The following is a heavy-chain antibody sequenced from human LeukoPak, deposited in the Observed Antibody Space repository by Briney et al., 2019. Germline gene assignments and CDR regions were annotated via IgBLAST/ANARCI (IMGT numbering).Heavy chain of an antibody. V-gene: IGHV4-59*01. Sequence: SETLSLTCTVSGGSISSYYWSWIRQPPGKGLEWIGYIYYSGSTNYNPSLKSRVTISVDTSKNQFSLKLSSVTAADTAVYYCARLGYCSGGSCYYYYYMDVWGKGTTVTVSS. CDR1: GGSISSYY. CDR2: IYYSGST. CDR3: ARLGYCSGGSCYYYYYMDV. J-gene: IGHJ6*03. D-gene: IGHD2-15*01.